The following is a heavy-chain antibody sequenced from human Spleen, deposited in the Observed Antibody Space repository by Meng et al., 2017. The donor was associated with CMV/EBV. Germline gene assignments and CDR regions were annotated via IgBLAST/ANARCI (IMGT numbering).Heavy chain of an antibody. Sequence: RLSCAASGFTFRDYYMAWIRQAPGKGLEWVAYISDSGTTIYYADSVKGRFTISRDNAKSTLYLQMSSLRAEDTALYYCARDTGSVDFWGQGTLVTVSS. CDR2: ISDSGTTI. D-gene: IGHD4-11*01. CDR1: GFTFRDYY. J-gene: IGHJ4*02. V-gene: IGHV3-11*01. CDR3: ARDTGSVDF.